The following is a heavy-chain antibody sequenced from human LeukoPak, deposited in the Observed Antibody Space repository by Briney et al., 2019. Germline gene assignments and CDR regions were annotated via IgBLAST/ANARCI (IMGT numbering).Heavy chain of an antibody. CDR3: TTDHELEDY. CDR1: GFTFGDYA. J-gene: IGHJ4*02. CDR2: IRTKTYGATT. V-gene: IGHV3-49*03. Sequence: PGGSLRLSCAASGFTFGDYAMTWFRQAPGKGLECIGFIRTKTYGATTEYAASVKGRFTISRDDSKNTLYLQMNSLKTEDTAVYYCTTDHELEDYWGQGTLVTVSS. D-gene: IGHD1-26*01.